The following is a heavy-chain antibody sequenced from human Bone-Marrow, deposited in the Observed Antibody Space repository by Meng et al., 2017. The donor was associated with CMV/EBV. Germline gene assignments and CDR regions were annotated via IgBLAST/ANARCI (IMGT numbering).Heavy chain of an antibody. CDR3: ARGEGCSGGSCYSGNDYFDY. Sequence: GSLRLSCAASGFTFSSYWMSWVRQAPGKGLEWVANIKQDGSEKYYVDSVKGRFTISRDNAKNSLYLQMNSLRAEDTAVYYCARGEGCSGGSCYSGNDYFDYWGQGTLVTFSS. D-gene: IGHD2-15*01. CDR2: IKQDGSEK. CDR1: GFTFSSYW. V-gene: IGHV3-7*01. J-gene: IGHJ4*02.